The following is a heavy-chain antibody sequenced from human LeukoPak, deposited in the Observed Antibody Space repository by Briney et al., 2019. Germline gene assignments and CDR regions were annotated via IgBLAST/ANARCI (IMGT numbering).Heavy chain of an antibody. J-gene: IGHJ5*02. Sequence: PSETLSLTCTVSGGSVSSDSWNWIRQSPGKGLEWIGYIYNTGSSNHNPSLKNRVTISFDKSKSHLSLNLTSVTAADTAIYYCARSQSSSWYMVSFAPWGQGTLVTVSS. V-gene: IGHV4-59*08. D-gene: IGHD6-19*01. CDR2: IYNTGSS. CDR3: ARSQSSSWYMVSFAP. CDR1: GGSVSSDS.